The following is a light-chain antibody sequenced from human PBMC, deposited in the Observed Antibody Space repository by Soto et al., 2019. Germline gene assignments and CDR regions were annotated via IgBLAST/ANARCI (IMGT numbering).Light chain of an antibody. CDR3: QHYNRYPEA. Sequence: DIQMTQSPSTLSGSVRDRLTITSRASQTISSWVAWYQQKPGKAPKLVIYEASTLKSGVPSRFSGSGAGTDFTLTISSLQPDDFATYYCQHYNRYPEAFGQGTKVEIK. J-gene: IGKJ1*01. CDR1: QTISSW. CDR2: EAS. V-gene: IGKV1-5*03.